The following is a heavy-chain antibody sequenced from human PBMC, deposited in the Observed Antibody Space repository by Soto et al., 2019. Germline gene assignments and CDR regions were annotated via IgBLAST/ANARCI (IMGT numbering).Heavy chain of an antibody. Sequence: SETLSLTCAVYGGSFSGYYWSWIRQPPGKGLEWIGEINHSGSTNYNPSLKSRVTISVDTSKNQFSLKLSSVTAADTAVYYCARGVYSYGEDWGQGTLVTVSS. CDR3: ARGVYSYGED. CDR2: INHSGST. CDR1: GGSFSGYY. V-gene: IGHV4-34*01. D-gene: IGHD5-18*01. J-gene: IGHJ4*02.